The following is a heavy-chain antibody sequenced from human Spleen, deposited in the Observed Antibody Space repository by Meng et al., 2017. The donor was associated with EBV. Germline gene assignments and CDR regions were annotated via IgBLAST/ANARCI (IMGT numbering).Heavy chain of an antibody. J-gene: IGHJ4*02. CDR1: GFILRTVA. CDR3: ARVNWVLQRNSDS. V-gene: IGHV3-33*01. CDR2: IWGDGSTT. D-gene: IGHD1-26*01. Sequence: QVLLRDSGRAVVTPGRSPRPSLATSGFILRTVANPWDRRPPGRGPQWAERIWGDGSTTQYLYSVESPFTISSDKSRHTLYLDMYSLRVEDTAVYYCARVNWVLQRNSDSWARGPLVTVSS.